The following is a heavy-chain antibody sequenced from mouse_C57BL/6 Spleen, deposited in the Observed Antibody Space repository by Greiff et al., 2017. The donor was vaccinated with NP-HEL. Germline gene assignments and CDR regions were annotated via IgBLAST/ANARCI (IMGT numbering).Heavy chain of an antibody. J-gene: IGHJ4*01. CDR2: ISYDGSN. Sequence: VQLKESGPGLVKPSQSLSLTCSVTGYSITSGYYWNWIRQFPGNKLEWMGYISYDGSNNYNPSLKNRISITRDTSKNQFFLKLNSVTTEDTATYYCARAQGYAMDYWGQGTSVTVSS. CDR3: ARAQGYAMDY. V-gene: IGHV3-6*01. CDR1: GYSITSGYY.